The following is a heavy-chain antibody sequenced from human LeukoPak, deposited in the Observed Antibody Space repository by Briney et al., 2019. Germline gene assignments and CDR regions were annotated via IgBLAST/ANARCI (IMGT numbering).Heavy chain of an antibody. V-gene: IGHV1-69*05. D-gene: IGHD3-16*01. CDR1: GYTFTGYY. CDR3: ARDERLGWFDP. CDR2: IIPIFGTA. Sequence: GASVKVSCKASGYTFTGYYMHWVRQAPGQGLEWMGGIIPIFGTANYAQKFQGRVTITTDESTSTAYMELSSLRSEDTAVYYCARDERLGWFDPWGQGTLVTVSS. J-gene: IGHJ5*02.